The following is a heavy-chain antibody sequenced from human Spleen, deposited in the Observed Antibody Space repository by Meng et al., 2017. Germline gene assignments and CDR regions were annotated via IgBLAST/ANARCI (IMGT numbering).Heavy chain of an antibody. V-gene: IGHV3-73*01. CDR2: IRSEANSYAT. CDR3: SGHIDY. CDR1: GVSFSDSD. J-gene: IGHJ4*02. Sequence: GGSLRLSCAVSGVSFSDSDIHWVRQASGKGLEWVGRIRSEANSYATAYAASVKGRFTISRDDSKNTAYLQMNSLKTEDTAVYYCSGHIDYWGQGTLVTVSS.